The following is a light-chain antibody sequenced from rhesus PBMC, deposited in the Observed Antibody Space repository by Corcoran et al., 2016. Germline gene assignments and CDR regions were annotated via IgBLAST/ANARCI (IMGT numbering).Light chain of an antibody. CDR2: LVS. Sequence: DIVMTQTPLSLPVTPGEPASISCRSSQSLLDSDGYTHLHWYLQQPGQSPQLLIYLVSNRASGVPDRFSGRGAGTDVTLKISRVEAEDGGVYYCMQTLQTPWTFGQGTKVEIK. CDR1: QSLLDSDGYTH. CDR3: MQTLQTPWT. V-gene: IGKV2-78*01. J-gene: IGKJ1*01.